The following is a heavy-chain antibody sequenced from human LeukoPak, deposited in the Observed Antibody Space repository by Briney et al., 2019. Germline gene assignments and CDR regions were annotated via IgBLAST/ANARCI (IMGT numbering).Heavy chain of an antibody. J-gene: IGHJ4*02. V-gene: IGHV4-39*07. Sequence: SETLSLPCSVSGVSISSSSYYWGWIRQPGGKGLEWIGSIYYSGKTYYNPSLKSRVTISVETSKNQFSLKLSSVTAADTAVYYCARINGYFGVGPIPNWGQGTLVPVSS. CDR2: IYYSGKT. CDR3: ARINGYFGVGPIPN. D-gene: IGHD3-9*01. CDR1: GVSISSSSYY.